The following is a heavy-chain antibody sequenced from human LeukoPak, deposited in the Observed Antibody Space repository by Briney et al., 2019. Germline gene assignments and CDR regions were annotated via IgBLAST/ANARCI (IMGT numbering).Heavy chain of an antibody. CDR1: GFTFSDYY. D-gene: IGHD4-17*01. CDR2: VSSTGRTI. J-gene: IGHJ6*03. Sequence: GGSLRLSCAASGFTFSDYYMSWIRQAPGKGLEWTSYVSSTGRTIYYADSVKGRFTISRDNAKNSLYLRLNSLRAEDTALYYCARVPTAVTTTFYMDVWGKGTTVTVSS. CDR3: ARVPTAVTTTFYMDV. V-gene: IGHV3-11*01.